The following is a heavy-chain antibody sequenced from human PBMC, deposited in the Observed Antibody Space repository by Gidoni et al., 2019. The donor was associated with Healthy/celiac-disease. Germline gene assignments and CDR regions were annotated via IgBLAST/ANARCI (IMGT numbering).Heavy chain of an antibody. CDR2: ISGSGGST. CDR1: GFTFTSYA. J-gene: IGHJ2*01. D-gene: IGHD4-17*01. V-gene: IGHV3-23*01. Sequence: EVQLLESGGGLVQPGGSLRLSCSASGFTFTSYAMSWVCQAPGKGLEWVSAISGSGGSTYYADSVKGRFTISRDNSKNTLYLQMNSLRAEDTAVYYCAKDGPPDYGDTSRWYFDLWGRGTLVTVSS. CDR3: AKDGPPDYGDTSRWYFDL.